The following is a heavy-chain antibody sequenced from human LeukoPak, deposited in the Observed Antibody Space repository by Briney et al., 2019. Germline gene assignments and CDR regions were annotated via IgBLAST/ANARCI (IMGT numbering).Heavy chain of an antibody. CDR1: GYTFTSYY. V-gene: IGHV1-46*01. CDR3: ARDPPGGSYFARRFYYFDY. CDR2: INPSGGST. J-gene: IGHJ4*02. Sequence: ASVKVSCKASGYTFTSYYMHWVRQAPGQGLEWMGIINPSGGSTSYAQKLQGRVTMTRDTSTSTVYMELSSLRSEDTAVYYCARDPPGGSYFARRFYYFDYWGQGTLVTVSS. D-gene: IGHD1-26*01.